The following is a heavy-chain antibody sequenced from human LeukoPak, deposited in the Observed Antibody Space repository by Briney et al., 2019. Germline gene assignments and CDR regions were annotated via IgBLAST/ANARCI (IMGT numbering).Heavy chain of an antibody. CDR3: VRDRGTYRPIDY. CDR1: GFTFDDYA. D-gene: IGHD1-26*01. V-gene: IGHV3-21*04. J-gene: IGHJ4*02. CDR2: ISYSGSYI. Sequence: PGGSLRLSCAASGFTFDDYAMHWVRQAPGKGLEWVSSISYSGSYIYYADSVKGRFTISRDNAQNSLYLQMNSLRADDTAVYYCVRDRGTYRPIDYWGQGTLVAVSS.